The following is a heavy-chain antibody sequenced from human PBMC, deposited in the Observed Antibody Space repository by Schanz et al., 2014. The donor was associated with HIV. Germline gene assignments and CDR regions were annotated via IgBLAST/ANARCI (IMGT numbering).Heavy chain of an antibody. D-gene: IGHD5-12*01. J-gene: IGHJ4*02. Sequence: EVQVLESGGGLVQPGGSLRLSCAASGFTFSIYAMSWVRQAPGKGLEWVSGISGSGGTTYYTDSVKGRFTISRDNSKNTLYLQMNSLRAEDTAVYYCATSQGIMVATDFDYWGQGTLVTVSS. V-gene: IGHV3-23*01. CDR1: GFTFSIYA. CDR3: ATSQGIMVATDFDY. CDR2: ISGSGGTT.